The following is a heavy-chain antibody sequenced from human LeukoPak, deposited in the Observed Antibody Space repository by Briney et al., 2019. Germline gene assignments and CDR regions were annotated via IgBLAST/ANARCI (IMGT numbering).Heavy chain of an antibody. V-gene: IGHV3-23*01. CDR2: ISGSGGST. J-gene: IGHJ4*02. CDR1: GFTFTNYA. D-gene: IGHD6-6*01. Sequence: PWGSLRLSCAASGFTFTNYAMSWVRQAPGEGLEWVSGISGSGGSTYYADSVKGRFTISRDSSTRTLYLQMNSLRVEDTAVYFCARVISTSSFVFDYWGQGTLVTVSP. CDR3: ARVISTSSFVFDY.